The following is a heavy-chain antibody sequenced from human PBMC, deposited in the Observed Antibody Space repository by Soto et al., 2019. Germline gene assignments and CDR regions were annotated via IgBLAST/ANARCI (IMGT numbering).Heavy chain of an antibody. CDR2: ISYDETAT. J-gene: IGHJ4*02. V-gene: IGHV3-30*18. CDR3: AKGSELLVTGDFDY. D-gene: IGHD6-19*01. Sequence: QVQLVESGGGVVQPGTSLRLSCAASGFTFSGYGVHWVRQAPGKGLEWVATISYDETATYYSDSVKGRFTISRDNSKNTLLLQMNSLRAEDTAMYYCAKGSELLVTGDFDYWGQGTLVTVSS. CDR1: GFTFSGYG.